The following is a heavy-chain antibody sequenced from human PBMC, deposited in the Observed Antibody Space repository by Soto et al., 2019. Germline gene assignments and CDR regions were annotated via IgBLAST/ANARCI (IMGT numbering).Heavy chain of an antibody. Sequence: SETLSLTCTVSGGSISDHYLSWTRQPPGKGLEWIGYGLRHEFVGTNPSLTSRVTISVDTSKKQFSLRLNSVTAADTAVYYCVAGPDHAKSAYWGQGTLVTVSS. CDR2: GLRHEFV. CDR1: GGSISDHY. V-gene: IGHV4-59*11. J-gene: IGHJ4*01. CDR3: VAGPDHAKSAY.